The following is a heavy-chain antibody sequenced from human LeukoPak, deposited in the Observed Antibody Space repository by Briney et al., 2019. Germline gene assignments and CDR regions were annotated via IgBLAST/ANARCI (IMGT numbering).Heavy chain of an antibody. Sequence: SETRSLTCTVSGGSISSSSYYWRWIRQPPGKGLEWIGSIYYSGTTYYNPSLKSRVTISRDTSNNQFSLKLSSVTAADTAVYYCARSGYYFGNGWFDPWGQGTLVTVSS. CDR1: GGSISSSSYY. CDR3: ARSGYYFGNGWFDP. J-gene: IGHJ5*02. V-gene: IGHV4-39*01. CDR2: IYYSGTT. D-gene: IGHD6-25*01.